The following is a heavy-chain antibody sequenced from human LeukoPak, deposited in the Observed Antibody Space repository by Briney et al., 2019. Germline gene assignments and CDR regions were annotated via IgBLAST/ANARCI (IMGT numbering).Heavy chain of an antibody. CDR1: GYTFTSYD. V-gene: IGHV1-8*03. CDR2: MNPNSGNT. CDR3: ARDKQWPRGSYMDV. Sequence: ASVKVSCKASGYTFTSYDINWVRQATGQGLEWMGWMNPNSGNTGYAQKFQGRVTITRNTSISTAYMELSSLRSEDTAVYYCARDKQWPRGSYMDVWGKGTTVTVSS. D-gene: IGHD6-19*01. J-gene: IGHJ6*03.